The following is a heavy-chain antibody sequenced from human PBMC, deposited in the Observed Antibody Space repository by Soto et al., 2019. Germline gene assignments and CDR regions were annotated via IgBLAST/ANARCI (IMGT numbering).Heavy chain of an antibody. CDR2: TYYRSKWYN. CDR3: ARVYSSGWHRGALVY. Sequence: SQTLSLTCDISGDSVSSNSAAWNWIRQSPSRGLEWLGRTYYRSKWYNDYAVSVKSRITINPDTSKNQFSLQLNSVTPEDTAVYYCARVYSSGWHRGALVYWDQGPLVTVST. V-gene: IGHV6-1*01. CDR1: GDSVSSNSAA. J-gene: IGHJ4*02. D-gene: IGHD6-19*01.